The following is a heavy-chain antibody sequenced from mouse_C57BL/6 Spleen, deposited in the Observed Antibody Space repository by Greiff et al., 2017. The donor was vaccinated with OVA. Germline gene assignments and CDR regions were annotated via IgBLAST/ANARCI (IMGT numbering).Heavy chain of an antibody. CDR3: APHYYGSSYDAY. J-gene: IGHJ3*01. D-gene: IGHD1-1*01. CDR1: GYSFTGYY. V-gene: IGHV1-42*01. CDR2: INPSTGGT. Sequence: VQLKQSGPELVKPGASVKISCKASGYSFTGYYMNWVKQSPEKSLEWIGEINPSTGGTTYNQKFKAKATLTVDKSSSTAYMQLKSLTSEDSAVYYCAPHYYGSSYDAYWGQGTLVTVSA.